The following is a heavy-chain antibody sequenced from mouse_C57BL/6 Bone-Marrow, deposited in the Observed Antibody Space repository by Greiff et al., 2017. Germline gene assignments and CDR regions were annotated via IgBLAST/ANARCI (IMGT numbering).Heavy chain of an antibody. D-gene: IGHD1-1*01. Sequence: QVHLKQPGAELVKPGASVKLSCKASGYTFTSYWMHWVKQRPGQGLEWIGMIHPNSGSTNYNEKFKSKATLTVDKSSSTAYMQLSSLKSADSAVXYYARYGGDYWGQGTSVTVSS. V-gene: IGHV1-64*01. CDR3: ARYGGDY. CDR1: GYTFTSYW. J-gene: IGHJ4*01. CDR2: IHPNSGST.